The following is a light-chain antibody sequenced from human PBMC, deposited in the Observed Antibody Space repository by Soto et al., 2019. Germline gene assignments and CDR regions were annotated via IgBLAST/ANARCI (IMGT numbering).Light chain of an antibody. Sequence: EIVMTQSPATLSVSPGDRATLSCRASQSVSSNLAWYQQRPGQAPRLLIYGASTRATGIPARFSGSGSGTDFTLTISRLEPEDFAVYYCHQYGSSPRTCGQGTKVDIK. CDR1: QSVSSN. V-gene: IGKV3-15*01. CDR3: HQYGSSPRT. CDR2: GAS. J-gene: IGKJ1*01.